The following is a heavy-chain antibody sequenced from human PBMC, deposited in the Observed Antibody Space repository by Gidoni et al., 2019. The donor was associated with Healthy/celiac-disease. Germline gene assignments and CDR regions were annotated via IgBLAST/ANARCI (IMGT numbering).Heavy chain of an antibody. Sequence: QVQLQQSGPGLVKPSQTLSLTCAISGDSVPSNSAAWHWIRQSPSRGLEWLGRTYYRSKWYNDYAVSVKSRITINPDTSKNQFSLQLNSVTPEDTAVYYCARDPIAVAFREFWFDPWGQGTLVTVSS. V-gene: IGHV6-1*01. CDR1: GDSVPSNSAA. CDR3: ARDPIAVAFREFWFDP. D-gene: IGHD6-19*01. CDR2: TYYRSKWYN. J-gene: IGHJ5*02.